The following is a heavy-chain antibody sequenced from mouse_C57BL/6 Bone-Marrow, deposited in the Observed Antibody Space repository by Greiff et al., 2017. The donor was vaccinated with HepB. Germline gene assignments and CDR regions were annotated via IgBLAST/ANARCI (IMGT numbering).Heavy chain of an antibody. D-gene: IGHD3-2*02. V-gene: IGHV1-54*01. J-gene: IGHJ3*01. CDR1: GYAFTNYL. CDR3: ARGRQLRLRMFAH. CDR2: INPGSGGT. Sequence: QVQLQQSGAELVRPGTSVKVSCKASGYAFTNYLIEWVKQRPGQGLEWIGVINPGSGGTNYNEKFKGKATLTADKSSSTAYMQLSSLTSEDSAVYFCARGRQLRLRMFAHWGQGTLVTVSA.